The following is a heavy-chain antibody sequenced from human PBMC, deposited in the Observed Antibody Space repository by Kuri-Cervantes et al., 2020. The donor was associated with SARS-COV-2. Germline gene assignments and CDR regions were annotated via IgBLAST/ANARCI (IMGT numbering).Heavy chain of an antibody. D-gene: IGHD2-2*02. CDR2: LTSTEGLA. V-gene: IGHV3-23*01. Sequence: GGSLRLSCSASGFTFSDFAMTWVRQAPGKGLEWVSSLTSTEGLAYYADSVRGRFTISRDNSRNILFLQMSSLRVEDSAVYYCARAGQYQLLYDTKEAYYYGMDVWGQGTTVTVSS. J-gene: IGHJ6*02. CDR1: GFTFSDFA. CDR3: ARAGQYQLLYDTKEAYYYGMDV.